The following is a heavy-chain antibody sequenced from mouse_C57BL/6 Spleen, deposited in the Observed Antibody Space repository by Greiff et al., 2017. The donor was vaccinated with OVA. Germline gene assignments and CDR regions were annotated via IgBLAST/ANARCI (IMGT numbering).Heavy chain of an antibody. CDR1: GFTFSDYG. Sequence: DVMLVESGGGLVKPGGSLKLSCAASGFTFSDYGMHWVRQAPEKGLEWVAYISSGSSTIYYADTVKGRFTISRDNAKNTLFLQMTSLRSEDTAMYYCARNLLTAPFDYWGQGTTLTVSS. CDR2: ISSGSSTI. D-gene: IGHD2-10*01. V-gene: IGHV5-17*01. J-gene: IGHJ2*01. CDR3: ARNLLTAPFDY.